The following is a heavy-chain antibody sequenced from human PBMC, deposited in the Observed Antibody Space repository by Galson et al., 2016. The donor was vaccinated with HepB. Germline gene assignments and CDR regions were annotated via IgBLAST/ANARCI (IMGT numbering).Heavy chain of an antibody. Sequence: SETLSLTCTVSGGSISSNWWSWVRQPPGKGLDWIAETYHSGTTNFNPSLQSRVTISIDKSKNQVSLNLNSVTAADTAVYYCARHIAVTGTRCFDYWGQGLLVTVSS. CDR1: GGSISSNW. V-gene: IGHV4-4*02. CDR3: ARHIAVTGTRCFDY. CDR2: TYHSGTT. D-gene: IGHD6-19*01. J-gene: IGHJ4*02.